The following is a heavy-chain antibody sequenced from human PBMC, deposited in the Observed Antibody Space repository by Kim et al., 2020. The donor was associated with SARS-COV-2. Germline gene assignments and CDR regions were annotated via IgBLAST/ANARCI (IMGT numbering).Heavy chain of an antibody. J-gene: IGHJ4*02. V-gene: IGHV4-34*01. CDR2: INHSGST. D-gene: IGHD3-22*01. Sequence: SETLSLTCAVYGGSFSGYYWSWIRQPPGKGLEWIGEINHSGSTNYNPSLKSRVTISVDTSKNQFSLKLSSVTAADTAVYYCARGKNYYEYFDYWGQGTLVTVSS. CDR3: ARGKNYYEYFDY. CDR1: GGSFSGYY.